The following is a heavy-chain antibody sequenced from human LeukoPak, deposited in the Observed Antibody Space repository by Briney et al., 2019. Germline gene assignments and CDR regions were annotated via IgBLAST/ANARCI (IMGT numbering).Heavy chain of an antibody. J-gene: IGHJ4*02. Sequence: GGSLRLSCAASGFTFSSYWMHWVRQAPGKGLVWVSRINSDGSSTSYADSVKGRFTISRDNSKNALYLQMNSLRVEDTAVYYCARGRAGYSFAYDYWGPGTLLTVSS. V-gene: IGHV3-74*01. CDR1: GFTFSSYW. D-gene: IGHD5-18*01. CDR2: INSDGSST. CDR3: ARGRAGYSFAYDY.